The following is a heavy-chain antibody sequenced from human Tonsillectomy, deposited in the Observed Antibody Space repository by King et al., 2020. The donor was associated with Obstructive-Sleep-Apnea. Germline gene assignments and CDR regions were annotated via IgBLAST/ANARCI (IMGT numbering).Heavy chain of an antibody. J-gene: IGHJ4*02. CDR3: ARDAGVDMVTTRPLEPGVDY. Sequence: QLVQSGAEVKKPGASVKVSCKASGYIFTGHYMHWVRQAPGQGLEWMAWINPNSGGTNSAQKFQGRVTLTRDTSISTAFMELSGLRSDDTAVYYCARDAGVDMVTTRPLEPGVDYWGQGTLVTVSS. V-gene: IGHV1-2*02. CDR1: GYIFTGHY. CDR2: INPNSGGT. D-gene: IGHD5-12*01.